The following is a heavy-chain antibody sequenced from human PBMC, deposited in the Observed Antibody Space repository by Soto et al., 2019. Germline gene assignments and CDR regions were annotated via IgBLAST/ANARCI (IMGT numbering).Heavy chain of an antibody. CDR2: IYYSGST. Sequence: SETLSLTCTVSGGSISSGGYYWSWIRQPPGKGLEWIGYIYYSGSTNYNPSLKSRVTISVDTSKNQFSLKLSSVTAADTAVYYCARDLRSKGNYYYYMDVWGKGTTVTAP. D-gene: IGHD3-16*01. CDR1: GGSISSGGYY. V-gene: IGHV4-61*08. CDR3: ARDLRSKGNYYYYMDV. J-gene: IGHJ6*03.